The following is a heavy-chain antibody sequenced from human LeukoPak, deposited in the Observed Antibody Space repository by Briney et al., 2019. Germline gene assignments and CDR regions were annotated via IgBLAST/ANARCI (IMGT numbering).Heavy chain of an antibody. Sequence: GESLKISCKGSGYSFSSYRIGWVRQMPGKGLEWMGIIYPGDSDTRYSPSLQGQVPFSVDKSINTAYLQWSTLEASDTAMYYCARQDCYSANCYLEYWGQGTLVTVSS. D-gene: IGHD2-2*01. CDR1: GYSFSSYR. CDR2: IYPGDSDT. V-gene: IGHV5-51*01. J-gene: IGHJ4*02. CDR3: ARQDCYSANCYLEY.